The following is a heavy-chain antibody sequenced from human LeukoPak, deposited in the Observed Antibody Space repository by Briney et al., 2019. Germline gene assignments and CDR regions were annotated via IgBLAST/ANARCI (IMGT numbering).Heavy chain of an antibody. CDR1: GYTFTSYY. CDR3: TAEPVAFDI. Sequence: ASVKVSXKASGYTFTSYYMHWVRQAPGQGLEWMGIINPSGGSTSYAQKFQGRVTMTRDTSTSTVYMELSSLRSEDTAVYYCTAEPVAFDIWGQGTMVTVSS. V-gene: IGHV1-46*01. D-gene: IGHD1-14*01. CDR2: INPSGGST. J-gene: IGHJ3*02.